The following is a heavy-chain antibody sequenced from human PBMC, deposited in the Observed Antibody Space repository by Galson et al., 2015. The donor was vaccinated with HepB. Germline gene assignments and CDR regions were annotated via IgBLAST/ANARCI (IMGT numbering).Heavy chain of an antibody. J-gene: IGHJ4*02. CDR2: IEDNGRQK. Sequence: SLRLSCAASGFNFRSHNMNWVRQAPGKGPEWVAFIEDNGRQKNYADSAKGRFTISRDNSKNTLDLQMNSLRPEDTAVYYCARDLSGGYTFDYWGQGLQVTVSS. CDR1: GFNFRSHN. V-gene: IGHV3-30*03. D-gene: IGHD1-26*01. CDR3: ARDLSGGYTFDY.